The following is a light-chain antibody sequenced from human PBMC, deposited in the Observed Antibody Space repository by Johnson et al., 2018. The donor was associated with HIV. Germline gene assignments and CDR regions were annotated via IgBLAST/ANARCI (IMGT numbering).Light chain of an antibody. Sequence: QSVLTQPPSVSAAPGQKVTISCSGSISNIGDNFVSWYQQFPGTAPKLLIYENNKRPSGIPDRFSGSKSGTSATLGITGLQTGDEADYYCGTWDSSLGAFYVFGTGTKFTVL. V-gene: IGLV1-51*02. CDR1: ISNIGDNF. J-gene: IGLJ1*01. CDR3: GTWDSSLGAFYV. CDR2: ENN.